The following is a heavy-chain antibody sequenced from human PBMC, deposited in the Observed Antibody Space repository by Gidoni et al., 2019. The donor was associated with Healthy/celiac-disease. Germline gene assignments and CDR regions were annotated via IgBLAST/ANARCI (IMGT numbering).Heavy chain of an antibody. V-gene: IGHV3-30*18. Sequence: QVQLVESGGGVVQPGRSLRLSCAASGFTFSSYGMHWVRQAPGKGLEWVAVISYDGSNKYYADSVKGRFTISRDNSKNTLYLQMNSLRAEDTAVYYCAKGSSGAVAGTCFDYWGQGTLVTVSS. CDR2: ISYDGSNK. CDR1: GFTFSSYG. CDR3: AKGSSGAVAGTCFDY. D-gene: IGHD6-19*01. J-gene: IGHJ4*02.